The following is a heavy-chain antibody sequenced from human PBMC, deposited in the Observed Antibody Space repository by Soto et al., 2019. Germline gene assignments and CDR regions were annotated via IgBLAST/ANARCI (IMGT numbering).Heavy chain of an antibody. Sequence: QVQLQESGPGLVKPSQNLSLTCTVSGGSIRTVDYWWSWIRQPPDMGLERIGHSYDGGRTYNNPSLESRVTLSVVTSNSQLSLTLSSVSAADTAVYYCARGPSWDKVDSWCQGTLVTVSS. J-gene: IGHJ4*02. CDR3: ARGPSWDKVDS. CDR1: GGSIRTVDYW. D-gene: IGHD1-26*01. CDR2: SYDGGRT. V-gene: IGHV4-30-4*01.